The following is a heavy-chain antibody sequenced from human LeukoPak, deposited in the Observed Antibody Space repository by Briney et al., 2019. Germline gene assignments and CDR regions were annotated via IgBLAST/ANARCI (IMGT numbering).Heavy chain of an antibody. CDR3: ARTSGWYYFDY. Sequence: SETLSLTCTVSGGSISSSDYYWGWIRQPPGKGLEWIGSIYYSVTTYHNPSLKSRVTISVDTSKNQFSLKLNSVTAADTAVYYCARTSGWYYFDYWGQGTLVTVSS. CDR1: GGSISSSDYY. J-gene: IGHJ4*02. V-gene: IGHV4-39*07. CDR2: IYYSVTT. D-gene: IGHD6-19*01.